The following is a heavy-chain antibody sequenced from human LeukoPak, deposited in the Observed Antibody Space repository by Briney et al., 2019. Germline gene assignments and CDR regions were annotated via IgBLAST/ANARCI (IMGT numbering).Heavy chain of an antibody. J-gene: IGHJ6*02. CDR3: ARTIAARDFYYGMDA. V-gene: IGHV3-30*03. CDR1: GFTFSSFG. Sequence: GRSLRLSCTASGFTFSSFGMHWVRQAPGKGLEWVAVVPYDGINKYYADSVKGRFTSSRDDSKNTLFLQMNSLRPEDTAGYYCARTIAARDFYYGMDAWGQGTTVTVSS. D-gene: IGHD6-6*01. CDR2: VPYDGINK.